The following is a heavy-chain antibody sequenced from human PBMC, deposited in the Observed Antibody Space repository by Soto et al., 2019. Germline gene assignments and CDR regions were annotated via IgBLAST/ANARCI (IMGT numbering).Heavy chain of an antibody. CDR1: GISFSNAW. CDR3: TTDPCGHEDF. CDR2: IKNKADGGTT. Sequence: EVQLVESGGDLVKPGGCLRLSCAASGISFSNAWMSWVRQAPGKGLEWVGRIKNKADGGTTDYAAPVRGRFPISRDDSKNTLFLQMNSLETEDTAVYYCTTDPCGHEDFWGQGTLVTVSS. V-gene: IGHV3-15*01. J-gene: IGHJ4*02. D-gene: IGHD6-25*01.